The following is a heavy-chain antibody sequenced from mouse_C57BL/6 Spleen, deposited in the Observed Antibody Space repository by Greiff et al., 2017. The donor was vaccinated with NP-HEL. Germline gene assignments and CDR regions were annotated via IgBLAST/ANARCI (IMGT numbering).Heavy chain of an antibody. CDR3: AKDPYAMDY. CDR1: GFTFSDYG. V-gene: IGHV5-17*01. CDR2: ISSCSSTI. Sequence: DVMLVESGGGLVKPGGSLKLSCAASGFTFSDYGMHWVRQAPEKGLEWVAYISSCSSTIYYADTVKGQFTISRDNAKNTLFLQMTSLRSEDTAMYYCAKDPYAMDYWGQGTSVTVSS. J-gene: IGHJ4*01.